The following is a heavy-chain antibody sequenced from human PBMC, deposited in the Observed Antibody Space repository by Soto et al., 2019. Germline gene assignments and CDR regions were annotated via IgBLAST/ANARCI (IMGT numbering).Heavy chain of an antibody. V-gene: IGHV3-74*01. CDR1: GFTFSGYW. CDR3: ARVRIEATLDVFDT. J-gene: IGHJ3*02. Sequence: GGSLRLSCAASGFTFSGYWMHWVRQAPGKGLVWVSRINSDGSDTTYADSVKGRFTISRDNAKNTLSLQMSSLRAEDTAVYYCARVRIEATLDVFDTWGRGTMVTASS. CDR2: INSDGSDT. D-gene: IGHD5-12*01.